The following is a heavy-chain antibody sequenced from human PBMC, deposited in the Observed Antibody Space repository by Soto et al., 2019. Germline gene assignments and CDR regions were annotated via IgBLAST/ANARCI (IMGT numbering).Heavy chain of an antibody. J-gene: IGHJ3*02. CDR1: GFTFSDYY. V-gene: IGHV3-11*06. Sequence: GGSLRLSCAASGFTFSDYYMSWIRQAPGKGLEWVSYISSNSGFTNYADSVKGRFTISRDNAKNSLYLQMNSLRAEDTAVYYCARGYSSSDSWGQGTVVTVSS. D-gene: IGHD6-13*01. CDR2: ISSNSGFT. CDR3: ARGYSSSDS.